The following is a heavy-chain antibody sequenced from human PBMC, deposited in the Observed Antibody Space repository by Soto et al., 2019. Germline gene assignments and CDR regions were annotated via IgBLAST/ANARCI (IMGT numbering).Heavy chain of an antibody. CDR2: INPSGGST. CDR3: ARDYDILTGLSNYYYGMDV. V-gene: IGHV1-46*01. Sequence: VASVKVSCKASGYTFTSYYMHWVRQAPGQGLEWMGIINPSGGSTSYAQKFQGRVTMTRDTSTSTVYMELSSLRSEDTAVYYCARDYDILTGLSNYYYGMDVWGQGTTVTVSS. J-gene: IGHJ6*02. CDR1: GYTFTSYY. D-gene: IGHD3-9*01.